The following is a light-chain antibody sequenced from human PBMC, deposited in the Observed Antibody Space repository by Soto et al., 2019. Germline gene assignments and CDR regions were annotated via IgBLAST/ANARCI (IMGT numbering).Light chain of an antibody. V-gene: IGLV1-40*01. CDR2: GDS. CDR1: SSNIGAGSN. J-gene: IGLJ3*02. Sequence: QSVLTQPPSVSGAPGQRVTISCTGSSSNIGAGSNVHWYQQVPGTAPKLLIYGDSNRPSGVPDRFSGSKSGTSASLAITGLQAEDEADYYCQSYYSSLRGWLFGGGTKVTVL. CDR3: QSYYSSLRGWL.